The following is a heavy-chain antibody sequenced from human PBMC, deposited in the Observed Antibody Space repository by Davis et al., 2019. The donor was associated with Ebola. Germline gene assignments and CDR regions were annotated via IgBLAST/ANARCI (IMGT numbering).Heavy chain of an antibody. CDR2: IYYSGST. CDR3: ARTPAEAFDI. V-gene: IGHV4-59*12. Sequence: PSETLSLTCTVSGGSISSYYWSWIRQPPGKGLEWIGYIYYSGSTNYNPSLKSRVTISVDTSKNQFSLKLSSVTAADTAVYYCARTPAEAFDIWGQGTMVTVSS. CDR1: GGSISSYY. J-gene: IGHJ3*02.